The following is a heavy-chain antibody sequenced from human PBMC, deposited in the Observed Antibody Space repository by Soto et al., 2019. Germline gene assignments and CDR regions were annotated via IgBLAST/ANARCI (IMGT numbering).Heavy chain of an antibody. Sequence: PSETLSLTCTVSGGSISSYYWSWIRQPPGKGLEWIGYIYYSGSTNYNPSLKSRVTISVDTSKNQFSLMLSSVTAADTAVYYCARSLAARGVRKPPPLGYYYYGMDVWGQGTTVTVSS. CDR2: IYYSGST. V-gene: IGHV4-59*08. CDR1: GGSISSYY. J-gene: IGHJ6*02. CDR3: ARSLAARGVRKPPPLGYYYYGMDV. D-gene: IGHD3-10*01.